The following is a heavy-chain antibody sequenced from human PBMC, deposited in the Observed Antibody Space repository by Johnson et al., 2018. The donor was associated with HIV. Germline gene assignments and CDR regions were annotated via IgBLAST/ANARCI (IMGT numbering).Heavy chain of an antibody. CDR1: GFTVSSNY. D-gene: IGHD2-2*01. CDR3: ARSGYCTTSSCTDDAFDI. J-gene: IGHJ3*02. CDR2: IYRGGST. Sequence: EVQLVESGGGLIQPGGSLRLSCAASGFTVSSNYMSWVRQAPGKGLEWVSLIYRGGSTYYADSVKGRFTISRDNSKNTLYLQMNSLRAEDTAVYYCARSGYCTTSSCTDDAFDIWGQGTMVTVSS. V-gene: IGHV3-53*01.